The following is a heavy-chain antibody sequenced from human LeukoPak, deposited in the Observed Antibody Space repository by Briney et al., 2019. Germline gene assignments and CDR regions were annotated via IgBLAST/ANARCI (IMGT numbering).Heavy chain of an antibody. Sequence: PGSSLRLSCAASGFILTNHWMTWVRQAPGKGPEWVASINRDESEKYYVDSVKGRFTISRDTAKNSLYLQMNNLRAEDTGLYYCARNNDMDVWGQGTTVIVSS. D-gene: IGHD1/OR15-1a*01. V-gene: IGHV3-7*03. CDR3: ARNNDMDV. CDR2: INRDESEK. J-gene: IGHJ6*02. CDR1: GFILTNHW.